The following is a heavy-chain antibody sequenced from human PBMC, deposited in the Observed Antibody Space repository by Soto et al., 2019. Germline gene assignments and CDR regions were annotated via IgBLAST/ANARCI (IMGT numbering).Heavy chain of an antibody. Sequence: GGSLRLSCAASGFTFSDYYMSWVRQAPGKGLEWVSVIYSGGSTYYADSVKGRFTISRDNSKNTLYLQMNSLRAEDTAVYYCAGPRSITGDAFDIWGQGTMVTVSS. J-gene: IGHJ3*02. CDR2: IYSGGST. D-gene: IGHD1-20*01. CDR3: AGPRSITGDAFDI. V-gene: IGHV3-53*01. CDR1: GFTFSDYY.